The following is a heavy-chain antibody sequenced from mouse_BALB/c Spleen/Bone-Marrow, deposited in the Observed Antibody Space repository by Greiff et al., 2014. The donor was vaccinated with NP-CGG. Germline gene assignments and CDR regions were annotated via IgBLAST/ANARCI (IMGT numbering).Heavy chain of an antibody. J-gene: IGHJ4*01. CDR3: ARHQRYYAMDY. CDR2: ISSGGSNT. CDR1: GFTFSSYG. Sequence: EVQVVESGGDLVKPGGSLKLSCAASGFTFSSYGMSWGRQTPHKRLEWVATISSGGSNTYYPDSVKGRFTISRDNAKNTLYLQMSSLKSEDTAMYYCARHQRYYAMDYWGQGTSVTVSS. V-gene: IGHV5-6*01.